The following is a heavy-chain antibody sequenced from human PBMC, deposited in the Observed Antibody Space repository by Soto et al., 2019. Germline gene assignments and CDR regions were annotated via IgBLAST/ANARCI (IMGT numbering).Heavy chain of an antibody. Sequence: QVQLQESGPGLVKPSDTLSLTCAVSGYSISSSNWWGWIRQPPGKGLEWIGYIYYSGTTYYNPSLKSRVTLSVDTSNNQFSLKLTSVTVVDTAVYYCARRESQGPIDYWGQGTLVTVSS. CDR1: GYSISSSNW. J-gene: IGHJ4*02. V-gene: IGHV4-28*01. D-gene: IGHD1-26*01. CDR2: IYYSGTT. CDR3: ARRESQGPIDY.